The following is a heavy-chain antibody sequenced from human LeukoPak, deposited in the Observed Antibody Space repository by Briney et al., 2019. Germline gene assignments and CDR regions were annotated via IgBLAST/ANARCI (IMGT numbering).Heavy chain of an antibody. D-gene: IGHD6-6*01. CDR2: MNPNSDHT. J-gene: IGHJ4*02. V-gene: IGHV1-8*03. CDR3: ARDHPAAARLPLDY. CDR1: GYTFTNYD. Sequence: ASVKVSCKASGYTFTNYDINWVRQATGQGLEWMGWMNPNSDHTAYAQKFQGRVTITRNTSITTAYMELSSLRSEDTAVYYCARDHPAAARLPLDYWGQGTLVTVSS.